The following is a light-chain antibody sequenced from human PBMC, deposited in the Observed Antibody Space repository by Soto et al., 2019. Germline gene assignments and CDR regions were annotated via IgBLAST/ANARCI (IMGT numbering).Light chain of an antibody. J-gene: IGLJ3*02. V-gene: IGLV1-44*01. CDR2: SDN. CDR3: ATWDDSLSGFV. CDR1: NSNIKGNT. Sequence: QSVLTQPPSASGTPGHRVTISCSGSNSNIKGNTVNWYQQLPGTAPKLLISSDNLRPSGVPDRFSGSKSGTSASLAISGLQSDDEADYYCATWDDSLSGFVFGGGTKVTVL.